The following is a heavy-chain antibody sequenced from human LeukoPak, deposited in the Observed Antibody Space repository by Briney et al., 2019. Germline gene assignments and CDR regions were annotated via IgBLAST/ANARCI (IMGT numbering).Heavy chain of an antibody. V-gene: IGHV1-2*02. J-gene: IGHJ5*02. D-gene: IGHD6-13*01. CDR3: VRSGGAAAGMNWFDP. CDR1: GYTFTGHY. Sequence: GASVKVSCKASGYTFTGHYIHWVRQAPGQGLEWMGWINPYSGDTNYAPKSQGRVTMTRDTAISTTYMELSRLTSDDTAVYFCVRSGGAAAGMNWFDPWGQGTLVTVSS. CDR2: INPYSGDT.